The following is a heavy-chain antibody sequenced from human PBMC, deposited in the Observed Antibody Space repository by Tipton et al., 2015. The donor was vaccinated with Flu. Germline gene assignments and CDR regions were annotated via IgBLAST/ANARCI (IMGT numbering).Heavy chain of an antibody. Sequence: TLSLTCTVSGGSISSYYWSWIRQPAGKGLEWIGRIYTSGSTNYNPSLKSRATMSVDTSKNQFSLKLSSVTAADTAVYYCARDGYYYDSSGLDYWGQGTLVTVSS. CDR1: GGSISSYY. V-gene: IGHV4-4*07. CDR2: IYTSGST. J-gene: IGHJ4*02. CDR3: ARDGYYYDSSGLDY. D-gene: IGHD3-22*01.